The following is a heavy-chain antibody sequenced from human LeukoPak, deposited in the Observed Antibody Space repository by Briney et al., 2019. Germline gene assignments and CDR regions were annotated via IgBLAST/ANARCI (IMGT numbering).Heavy chain of an antibody. CDR2: INQDGRET. Sequence: PGGSPRLSCGASGFMFSTHWMSWVRQAPGKGLEWVANINQDGRETYYVDSVKGRFTISRDNAQNSLYLQMNSLRAEDTAVYYCARDGVDAGIYFDYWGQGALVTVSS. V-gene: IGHV3-7*01. CDR1: GFMFSTHW. J-gene: IGHJ4*02. CDR3: ARDGVDAGIYFDY. D-gene: IGHD6-13*01.